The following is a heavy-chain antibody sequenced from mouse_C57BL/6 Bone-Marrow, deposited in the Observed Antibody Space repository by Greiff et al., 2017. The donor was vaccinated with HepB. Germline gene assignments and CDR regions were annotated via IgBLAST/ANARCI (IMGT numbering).Heavy chain of an antibody. CDR2: FHPYNDDT. J-gene: IGHJ1*03. Sequence: QVQLKESGAELVKPGASVKMSCKASGYTFTTYPIEWMKQNHGKSLEWIGNFHPYNDDTKYNEKFKGKATLTVGKSSSTVYLELSRLTSDDSAVYYCARGRPYWYFDVWGTGTTVTVSS. V-gene: IGHV1-47*01. CDR1: GYTFTTYP. CDR3: ARGRPYWYFDV.